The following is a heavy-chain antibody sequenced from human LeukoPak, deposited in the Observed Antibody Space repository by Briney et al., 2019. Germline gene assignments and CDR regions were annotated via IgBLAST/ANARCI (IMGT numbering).Heavy chain of an antibody. V-gene: IGHV3-30*03. CDR3: ARVRVTATYDAFDI. CDR2: ISPDGNDK. D-gene: IGHD2-21*02. CDR1: GFTFSSYG. Sequence: GGSLRLSCAASGFTFSSYGMHWVRQAPGKGLEWVAIISPDGNDKYYADSVKGRFTISRDNSKNTLYLQMNSLRVEDTAMYYCARVRVTATYDAFDIWGRGTMVTVSS. J-gene: IGHJ3*02.